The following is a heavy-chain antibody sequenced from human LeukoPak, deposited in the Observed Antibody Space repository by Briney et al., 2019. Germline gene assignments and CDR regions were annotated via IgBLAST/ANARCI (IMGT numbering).Heavy chain of an antibody. CDR2: TYSGGST. CDR1: GFTVSSNY. D-gene: IGHD5-24*01. CDR3: ARGGGYTKNAFDY. Sequence: GGSLRLSCAASGFTVSSNYMSWVRQAPGKGLEWVSVTYSGGSTYYADSVKGRFTISRDNSKNTLYLQMNSLRAEDTAVYYCARGGGYTKNAFDYWGQETLVTVSS. J-gene: IGHJ4*02. V-gene: IGHV3-53*01.